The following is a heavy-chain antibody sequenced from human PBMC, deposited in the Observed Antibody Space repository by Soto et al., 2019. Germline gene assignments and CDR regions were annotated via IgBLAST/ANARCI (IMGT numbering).Heavy chain of an antibody. CDR3: ASIDYSYSWVAAYYFNN. D-gene: IGHD5-18*01. J-gene: IGHJ4*02. V-gene: IGHV3-7*01. CDR1: GFTFSSYW. CDR2: IEQDGSEK. Sequence: EVQLVESGGGLVQPGGSLRLSCAASGFTFSSYWMSWVRRAPGKGLEWVANIEQDGSEKYYVDSVKGRFTISRDNAKNSLYLQMNSLRAGDTAVYYCASIDYSYSWVAAYYFNNWDQGTLVTVSS.